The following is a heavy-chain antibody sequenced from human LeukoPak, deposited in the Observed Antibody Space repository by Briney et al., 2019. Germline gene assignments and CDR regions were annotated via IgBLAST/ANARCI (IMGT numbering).Heavy chain of an antibody. CDR3: AKGQLYCSGGNCYSGHDY. J-gene: IGHJ4*02. Sequence: SETLSLTCTVSGGSISSYFWSWIRQPPGKGLEWIGYIYYSGSTNYNPSLKSRVTISVDTSKNQFSLKLSSVTAADTAVYYCAKGQLYCSGGNCYSGHDYWGQGTLVTVSS. CDR1: GGSISSYF. D-gene: IGHD2-15*01. V-gene: IGHV4-59*01. CDR2: IYYSGST.